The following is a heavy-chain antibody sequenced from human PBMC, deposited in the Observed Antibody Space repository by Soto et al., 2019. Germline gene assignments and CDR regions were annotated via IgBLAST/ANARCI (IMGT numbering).Heavy chain of an antibody. J-gene: IGHJ6*02. Sequence: ASVKVSCKAAGGTFSSYAISWVRQAPGQGLEWMGGIIPIFGTANYAQKFQGRVTITADKSTSTAYMELSSLRSEDTAVYYCARAGGASTYCSSPSCYTEGYYYYGMDVWGQGTTVTVSS. CDR3: ARAGGASTYCSSPSCYTEGYYYYGMDV. CDR1: GGTFSSYA. D-gene: IGHD2-2*02. V-gene: IGHV1-69*06. CDR2: IIPIFGTA.